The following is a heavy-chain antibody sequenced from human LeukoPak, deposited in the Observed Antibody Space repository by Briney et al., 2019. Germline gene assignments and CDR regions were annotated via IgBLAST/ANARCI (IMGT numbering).Heavy chain of an antibody. CDR2: IKQDGSEK. V-gene: IGHV3-7*01. CDR1: GFTFSSYW. CDR3: ARGPGKIIAARPYSGSDDYYYMDV. D-gene: IGHD6-6*01. Sequence: GGSLRLSCAASGFTFSSYWMSWVRQAPGKGLEWVANIKQDGSEKYYVDSVKGRFTISRDNAKNSLYLQMNSLRAEDTAAYYCARGPGKIIAARPYSGSDDYYYMDVWGKGTTVTVSS. J-gene: IGHJ6*03.